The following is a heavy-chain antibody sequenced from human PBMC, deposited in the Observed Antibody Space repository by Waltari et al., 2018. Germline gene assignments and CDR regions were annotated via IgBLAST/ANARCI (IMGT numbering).Heavy chain of an antibody. J-gene: IGHJ6*02. Sequence: EVQLVESVGVLVQPGWSLRLSCVVSGFTPDIYGMRWVRQPPGRGREWVSGILLDRGTTGYADSVKGRFTISRDNAKKSLYLQMNSLRPEDTALYYCTRDLTPGGADVWGQGTTVTVSS. CDR1: GFTPDIYG. V-gene: IGHV3-9*02. CDR3: TRDLTPGGADV. CDR2: ILLDRGTT. D-gene: IGHD2-21*01.